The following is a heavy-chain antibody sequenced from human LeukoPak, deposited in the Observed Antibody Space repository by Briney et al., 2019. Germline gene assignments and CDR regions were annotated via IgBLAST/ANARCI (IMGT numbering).Heavy chain of an antibody. CDR1: GFTFSNYA. Sequence: PGGSLRLSCAAPGFTFSNYAMGWVRQAPGKGPEWVSSINGRDGRTYYADSVRGRFSISSDNSKNTLFLQMNSLRAEDTAVYYCARGEAFAFDMWGQGTMATVSS. CDR3: ARGEAFAFDM. V-gene: IGHV3-23*01. J-gene: IGHJ3*02. CDR2: INGRDGRT.